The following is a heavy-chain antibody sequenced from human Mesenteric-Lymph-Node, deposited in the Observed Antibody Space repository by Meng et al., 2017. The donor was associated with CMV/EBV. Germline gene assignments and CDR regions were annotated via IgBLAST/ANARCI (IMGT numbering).Heavy chain of an antibody. CDR1: GFTFSSYN. J-gene: IGHJ4*02. D-gene: IGHD6-19*01. Sequence: GESLKISCGASGFTFSSYNINWVRQAPGKGLEWVSAISGSGGSTYYADSVKGRFTISRDNSKNTLYLQMNSLRAEDTAVYYCAKGAEQWLVRWVDYWGQGTLVTVSS. CDR3: AKGAEQWLVRWVDY. CDR2: ISGSGGST. V-gene: IGHV3-23*01.